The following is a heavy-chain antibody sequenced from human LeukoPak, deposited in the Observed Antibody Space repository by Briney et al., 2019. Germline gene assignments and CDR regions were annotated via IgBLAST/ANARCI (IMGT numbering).Heavy chain of an antibody. D-gene: IGHD6-6*01. J-gene: IGHJ3*02. CDR2: ISWNSGSI. CDR1: GFTFDDYA. V-gene: IGHV3-9*01. CDR3: AKDFWPLVEYSRSAFDI. Sequence: GGSLRLSCAASGFTFDDYAMRWVRQAPGKGLEWVSGISWNSGSIGYADSVKGRFTISRDNGKNSLYLQMNSLRAEDTALYYCAKDFWPLVEYSRSAFDIWGQGTMVTVSS.